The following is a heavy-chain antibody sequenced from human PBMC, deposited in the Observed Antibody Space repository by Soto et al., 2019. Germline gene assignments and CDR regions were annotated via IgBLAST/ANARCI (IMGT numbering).Heavy chain of an antibody. CDR2: IYQSGSV. CDR3: AGGPKFLWNYFDH. V-gene: IGHV4-38-2*02. J-gene: IGHJ4*02. CDR1: GYSISFGYY. Sequence: KPSETLSLTCTVSGYSISFGYYWGWIRQPPGKGLEWIGSIYQSGSVYYSPSLKSRVTISVDTSKNQFSLKVNSVTAADTAVYYCAGGPKFLWNYFDHRGQGSLVTVSS. D-gene: IGHD3-10*01.